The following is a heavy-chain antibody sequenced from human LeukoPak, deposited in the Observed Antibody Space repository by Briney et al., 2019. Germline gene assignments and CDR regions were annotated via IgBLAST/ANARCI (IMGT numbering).Heavy chain of an antibody. CDR1: GFTFSDYY. D-gene: IGHD3/OR15-3a*01. Sequence: GGSLRLSCAASGFTFSDYYMSWVRQAPGKGLEWVANIKQDGSEKHYVDSVKGRFTISRDNAKNSLYLQMNSLRAEDTAVYYCARDSVIYGYWGQGTLVTVSS. V-gene: IGHV3-7*01. CDR2: IKQDGSEK. J-gene: IGHJ4*02. CDR3: ARDSVIYGY.